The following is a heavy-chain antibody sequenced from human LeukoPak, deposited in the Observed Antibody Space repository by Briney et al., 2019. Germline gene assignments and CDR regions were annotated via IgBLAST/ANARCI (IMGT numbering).Heavy chain of an antibody. V-gene: IGHV1-18*01. D-gene: IGHD2-15*01. CDR2: ISTYNGNT. J-gene: IGHJ3*02. Sequence: ASVKVSCKASGYTFTSYGISWVRQAPGQGLEWMGWISTYNGNTNYAQKLQGRVTMTTDTSTSTAYMELRSLRSDDTAVYYCARCRADIVVVVAAIDAFDIWGQGTMVTVSS. CDR3: ARCRADIVVVVAAIDAFDI. CDR1: GYTFTSYG.